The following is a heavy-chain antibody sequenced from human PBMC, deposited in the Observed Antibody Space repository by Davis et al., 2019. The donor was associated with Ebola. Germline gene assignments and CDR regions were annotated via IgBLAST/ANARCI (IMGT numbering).Heavy chain of an antibody. V-gene: IGHV4-59*01. J-gene: IGHJ4*02. CDR3: ARRVVRTFDY. D-gene: IGHD2-2*01. Sequence: PSETLSLTCTVSGGSISSYYWSWIRQPPGKGLEWIGYIYYSGSTNYNPSLKSRVTISVDTSKNQFSLKLSSVTAADTAVYYCARRVVRTFDYWGQGTLVTVSS. CDR1: GGSISSYY. CDR2: IYYSGST.